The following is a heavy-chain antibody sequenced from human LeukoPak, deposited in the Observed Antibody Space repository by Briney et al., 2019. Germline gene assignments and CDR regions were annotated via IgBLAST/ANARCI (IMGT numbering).Heavy chain of an antibody. V-gene: IGHV3-74*01. D-gene: IGHD6-25*01. Sequence: SGGSLRLSCAASEFTFSAYWMHWVRQAPGKGLVWVSRIRGDGSMTNYADSVKGRFTISRDNAKNTLYLQMNSLRLEDTAVYYCARANLAAAADYWGQGTVVTVSS. J-gene: IGHJ4*02. CDR3: ARANLAAAADY. CDR1: EFTFSAYW. CDR2: IRGDGSMT.